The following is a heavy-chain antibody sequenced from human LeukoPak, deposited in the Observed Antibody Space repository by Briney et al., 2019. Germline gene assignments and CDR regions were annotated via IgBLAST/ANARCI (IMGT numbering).Heavy chain of an antibody. CDR3: ARDWVRGITQPSDS. CDR1: GFTFSSYW. V-gene: IGHV3-7*01. CDR2: IKQDGSEK. Sequence: GGSLRLSCAASGFTFSSYWMSWVRHAPGKGLEWVANIKQDGSEKYYVDSVKGRFTISRDNAKNSLYLQMNSLRAEDTAVYYCARDWVRGITQPSDSWGQGTLVTVSS. J-gene: IGHJ4*02. D-gene: IGHD3-10*01.